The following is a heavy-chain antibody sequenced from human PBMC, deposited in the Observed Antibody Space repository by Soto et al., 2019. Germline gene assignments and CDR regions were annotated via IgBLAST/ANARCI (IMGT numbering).Heavy chain of an antibody. J-gene: IGHJ5*02. CDR2: IYYSGST. D-gene: IGHD3-3*01. CDR1: GGSISSSSYY. V-gene: IGHV4-39*01. CDR3: ARRLGITIFGVVIIEAGWFDP. Sequence: SETLSLTCTVSGGSISSSSYYWGWIRQPPGKGLEWIGSIYYSGSTYYNPSLKSRVTISVDTSKNQFSLKLSSVTAADTAVYYCARRLGITIFGVVIIEAGWFDPWGQGTLVTVSS.